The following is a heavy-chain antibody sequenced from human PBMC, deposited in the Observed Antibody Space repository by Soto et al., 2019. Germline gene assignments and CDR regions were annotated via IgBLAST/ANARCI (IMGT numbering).Heavy chain of an antibody. CDR2: INAGNGNT. D-gene: IGHD3-10*01. CDR3: ARDRGGVLLWFGEFSHGMDV. V-gene: IGHV1-3*01. Sequence: ASVKVSCKASGYTFTSYAMHWVRQAPGQRLEWMGWINAGNGNTKYSQKSQGRVTITRDTSASTAYMELSSLRSEDTAVYYCARDRGGVLLWFGEFSHGMDVWGQGTTVTVSS. J-gene: IGHJ6*02. CDR1: GYTFTSYA.